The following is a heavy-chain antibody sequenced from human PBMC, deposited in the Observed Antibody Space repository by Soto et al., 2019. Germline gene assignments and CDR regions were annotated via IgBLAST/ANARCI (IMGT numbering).Heavy chain of an antibody. Sequence: GGSLRLSCSASGFTFSTYVMHWVRQAPGKGLEYVSTINNNGGSTYYADSVKGRFTISRDNSKNTLYLQMSSLRAEDTAVYYCVNSYSGSFSRYFDYWGQGTLVTVSS. CDR2: INNNGGST. V-gene: IGHV3-64D*08. D-gene: IGHD1-26*01. J-gene: IGHJ4*02. CDR1: GFTFSTYV. CDR3: VNSYSGSFSRYFDY.